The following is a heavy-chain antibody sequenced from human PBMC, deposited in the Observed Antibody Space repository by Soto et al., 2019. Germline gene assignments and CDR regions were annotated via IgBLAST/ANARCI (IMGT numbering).Heavy chain of an antibody. D-gene: IGHD3-3*01. V-gene: IGHV3-11*01. CDR3: ARRRLSGHETPDDY. CDR1: GVSFSDFY. Sequence: GGSLRLSCAASGVSFSDFYMSLVRQSPGEGLEWVSYISSDGDTIYYRDSVKGRFTISRDNAEKSLYLKMNSLTDEDTAVYFCARRRLSGHETPDDYWGQGTLVTVSS. J-gene: IGHJ4*02. CDR2: ISSDGDTI.